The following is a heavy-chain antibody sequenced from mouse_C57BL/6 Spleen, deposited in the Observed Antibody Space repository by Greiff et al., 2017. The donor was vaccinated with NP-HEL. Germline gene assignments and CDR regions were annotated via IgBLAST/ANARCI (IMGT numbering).Heavy chain of an antibody. J-gene: IGHJ4*01. CDR1: GYTFTSYW. D-gene: IGHD2-1*01. CDR3: ARSRIYYGDYYAMDY. Sequence: QVQLQQPGAELVMPGASVKLSCKASGYTFTSYWMHWVKQRPGQGLEWIGEIDPSDSYTNYNQKFKGKSTLTVDKSSSTAYMQLSSLTSEDSAVYYCARSRIYYGDYYAMDYWGQGTSVTVSS. CDR2: IDPSDSYT. V-gene: IGHV1-69*01.